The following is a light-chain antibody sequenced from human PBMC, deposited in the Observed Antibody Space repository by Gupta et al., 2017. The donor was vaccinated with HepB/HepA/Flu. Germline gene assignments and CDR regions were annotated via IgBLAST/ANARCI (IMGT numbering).Light chain of an antibody. CDR3: QYYDSSLSGSV. Sequence: QSVLTQPPSVSGAPGQRVTISCTGSSSNIRAGSNVHWYQQLPGTAPKLLIYVNNNRTSGVPERFSGSKSGTSATLAITRIQAGDEADDYCQYYDSSLSGSVFGGGTKLTGL. J-gene: IGLJ2*01. CDR2: VNN. V-gene: IGLV1-40*01. CDR1: SSNIRAGSN.